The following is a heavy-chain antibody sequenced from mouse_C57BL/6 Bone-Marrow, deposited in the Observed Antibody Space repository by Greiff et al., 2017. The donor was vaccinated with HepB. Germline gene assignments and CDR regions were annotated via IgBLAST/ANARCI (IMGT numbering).Heavy chain of an antibody. D-gene: IGHD2-4*01. CDR3: ARDAGDYDAWFAY. CDR2: SRNKANDYTT. V-gene: IGHV7-1*01. Sequence: EVQLVESGGGLVQSGRSLRLSCATSGFTFSDFYMEWVRQAPGKGLEWIAASRNKANDYTTEYSASVKGRFIVARDTSQSILYLQMNALRAEDTAIYYCARDAGDYDAWFAYWGQGTLVTVSA. CDR1: GFTFSDFY. J-gene: IGHJ3*01.